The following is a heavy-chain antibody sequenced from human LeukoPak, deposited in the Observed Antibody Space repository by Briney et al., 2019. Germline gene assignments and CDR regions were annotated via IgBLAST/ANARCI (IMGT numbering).Heavy chain of an antibody. CDR3: ARVRPTVMFYYYYYMDV. D-gene: IGHD4-17*01. CDR1: GFSFSTYS. V-gene: IGHV3-21*01. J-gene: IGHJ6*03. CDR2: IDSSGNSI. Sequence: GGSLRLSCVASGFSFSTYSMDWVRQAPGKGLEWVSAIDSSGNSIYYADSVKGRFTISRDNAKNSLYSQMNSLRAEDTAVYYCARVRPTVMFYYYYYMDVWGKGTTVTVSS.